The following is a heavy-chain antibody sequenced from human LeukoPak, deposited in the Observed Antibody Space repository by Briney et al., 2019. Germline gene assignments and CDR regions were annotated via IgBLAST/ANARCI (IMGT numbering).Heavy chain of an antibody. CDR1: GFTFSSYG. CDR2: ILYDGSDK. J-gene: IGHJ4*02. CDR3: AKTKALGDSSGYYSPGIDY. V-gene: IGHV3-30*18. Sequence: GGSLRLSCAASGFTFSSYGMHWVRQAPGKGLEWVAVILYDGSDKYYADSVKGRFTISRDNSKNTLYLQMNSLRDEDTAVYYCAKTKALGDSSGYYSPGIDYWGQGTLVTVSS. D-gene: IGHD3-22*01.